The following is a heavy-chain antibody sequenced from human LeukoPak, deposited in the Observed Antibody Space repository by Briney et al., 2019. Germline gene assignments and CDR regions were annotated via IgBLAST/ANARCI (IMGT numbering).Heavy chain of an antibody. J-gene: IGHJ4*02. V-gene: IGHV3-23*01. CDR2: ISGSGGST. Sequence: GGSLRLSCAASGFTFSSYAMSWVRQAPGKGLEWVSAISGSGGSTYYADSVKGRFTISRDNARNSVYLQMNSLRVEDTAVYYCARDPVGWELPLDQWGQGTLVTVSS. D-gene: IGHD1-26*01. CDR3: ARDPVGWELPLDQ. CDR1: GFTFSSYA.